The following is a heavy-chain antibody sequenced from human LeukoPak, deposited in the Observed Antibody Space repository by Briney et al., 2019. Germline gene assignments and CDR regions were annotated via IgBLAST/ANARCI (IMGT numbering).Heavy chain of an antibody. CDR2: ISAYNGNT. J-gene: IGHJ6*02. V-gene: IGHV1-18*01. Sequence: ASVKGSCQASGYTFTSYGISWVRQAPGQGLEWMGLISAYNGNTNYAQKLQGRVTMTTDTSTSTAYMELRSLRSDDTAVYYCARDGGDGYSYYYYGMDVWGQGTTVTVSS. CDR3: ARDGGDGYSYYYYGMDV. D-gene: IGHD5-24*01. CDR1: GYTFTSYG.